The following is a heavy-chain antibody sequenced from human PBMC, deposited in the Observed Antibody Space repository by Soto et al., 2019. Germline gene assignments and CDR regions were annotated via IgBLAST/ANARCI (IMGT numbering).Heavy chain of an antibody. CDR1: GGSFSGYY. Sequence: SETLSLTCAVYGGSFSGYYWSWIRQPPGKGLEWIGEINHSGSTNYNPSLKSRVTISVDTSKNQFSLKLSSVTAADTAVYYCARGRILEWLPYPPFDYWGQGTLVTVSS. V-gene: IGHV4-34*01. CDR2: INHSGST. CDR3: ARGRILEWLPYPPFDY. D-gene: IGHD3-3*01. J-gene: IGHJ4*02.